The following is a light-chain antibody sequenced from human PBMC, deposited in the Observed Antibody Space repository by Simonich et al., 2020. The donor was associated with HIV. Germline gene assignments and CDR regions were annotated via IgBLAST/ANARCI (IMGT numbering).Light chain of an antibody. Sequence: DIQMTQSPSSLSASVGDRVTITCRPRQTITNDLNWYQPKPGKAPKLLIYGMSSLQTGVPSRFSGSDSGTDFTLTISSLQPEDFATYYCQQLNSYPPYTFGQGTKLEIK. CDR1: QTITND. CDR2: GMS. V-gene: IGKV1-39*01. J-gene: IGKJ2*01. CDR3: QQLNSYPPYT.